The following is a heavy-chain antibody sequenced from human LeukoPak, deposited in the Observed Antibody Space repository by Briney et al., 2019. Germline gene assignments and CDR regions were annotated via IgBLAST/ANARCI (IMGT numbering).Heavy chain of an antibody. Sequence: SETLSLTCGVHGGSFNDYSWTWIRQSPGKGLEWIGEINHSGSATYNPPLKSRFTMSVDASKNQFSLRLSSVTAADTAVYYCARLGLYTSSWYRYYYFDYWGQGTLVTVSS. CDR1: GGSFNDYS. CDR2: INHSGSA. V-gene: IGHV4-34*01. CDR3: ARLGLYTSSWYRYYYFDY. J-gene: IGHJ4*02. D-gene: IGHD6-13*01.